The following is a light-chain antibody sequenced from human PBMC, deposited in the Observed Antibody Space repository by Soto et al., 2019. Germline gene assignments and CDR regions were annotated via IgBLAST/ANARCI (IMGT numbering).Light chain of an antibody. V-gene: IGKV3-15*01. CDR2: GAS. CDR1: QSVSSD. CDR3: QQYDNWPQT. Sequence: EIEMTHSQATLSVSPGERATRSCRASQSVSSDLAWYQHKPGQAPRLLIYGASTRATGIPARFSGRGSGTEFTLTISSLQSVDFAVYYCQQYDNWPQTFGQGTKVDIK. J-gene: IGKJ1*01.